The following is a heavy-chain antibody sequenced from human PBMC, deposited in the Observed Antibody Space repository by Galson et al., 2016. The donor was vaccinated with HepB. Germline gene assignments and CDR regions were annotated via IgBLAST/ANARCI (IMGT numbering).Heavy chain of an antibody. V-gene: IGHV1-18*01. CDR1: GYTFTSYG. CDR3: ARGQSTLYRRSTSCYRGGPHYYFGMDG. D-gene: IGHD2-2*02. CDR2: ISGYNGNT. J-gene: IGHJ6*02. Sequence: SVKVSCKASGYTFTSYGISWVRQAPGQGLEWMGWISGYNGNTNYAQKLQGRVTMTTDTSTSTAYMELRSLRSDDTAVYYCARGQSTLYRRSTSCYRGGPHYYFGMDGWGQGTTVTVPS.